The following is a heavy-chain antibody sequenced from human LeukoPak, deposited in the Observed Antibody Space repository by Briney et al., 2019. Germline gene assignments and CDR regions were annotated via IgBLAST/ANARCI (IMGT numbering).Heavy chain of an antibody. Sequence: GGSLRLSCAASGFPFSDYDMSWLRQSPGKGLEWASGISVSGTSTYYADSVKGRFTISRDNSKNTLYLQMNSLRAEDTAVYYCTNRGVGYYYMDVWGKGTTVTVSS. D-gene: IGHD2-15*01. V-gene: IGHV3-23*01. CDR3: TNRGVGYYYMDV. J-gene: IGHJ6*03. CDR1: GFPFSDYD. CDR2: ISVSGTST.